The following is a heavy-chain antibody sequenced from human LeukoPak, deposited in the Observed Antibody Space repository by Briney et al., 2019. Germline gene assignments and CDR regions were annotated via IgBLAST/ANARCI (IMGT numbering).Heavy chain of an antibody. D-gene: IGHD6-19*01. V-gene: IGHV4-34*01. CDR3: HYSSGWWGLGY. CDR1: GGSFSDYF. Sequence: PSETLSLTCAVYGGSFSDYFWSWIRQPPGKGLEWIGEINHSGSTNYNPSLKSRVTISVDTSKNQFSLKLSSVTAADTAVYYCHYSSGWWGLGYWGQGTLVTVSS. CDR2: INHSGST. J-gene: IGHJ4*02.